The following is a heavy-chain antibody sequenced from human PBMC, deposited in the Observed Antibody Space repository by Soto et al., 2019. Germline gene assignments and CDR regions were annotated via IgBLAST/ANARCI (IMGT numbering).Heavy chain of an antibody. Sequence: ETLSLTGTVSGDSIRSISYWGWIRKPPGKGLEWIGSIYSTGNTYYNPSLNSQVTISVDTSKNQFSLNVISVTAADTAVYYCRRSSRYSTDVWGQGTTVTVSS. CDR3: RRSSRYSTDV. CDR2: IYSTGNT. CDR1: GDSIRSISY. D-gene: IGHD6-13*01. V-gene: IGHV4-39*01. J-gene: IGHJ6*02.